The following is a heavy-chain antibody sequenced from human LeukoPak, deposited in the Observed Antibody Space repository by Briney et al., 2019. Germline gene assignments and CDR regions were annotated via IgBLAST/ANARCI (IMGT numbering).Heavy chain of an antibody. CDR2: INHSGST. Sequence: SETLSLTCAVYGGSFGGYYWSWIRQPPGKGLEWIGEINHSGSTNYNPSLKSRVTISVDTSKNQFSLKLSSVTAADTAVYYCARGGWGYYDSSGYCDYWGQGTLVTVSS. D-gene: IGHD3-22*01. V-gene: IGHV4-34*01. CDR3: ARGGWGYYDSSGYCDY. CDR1: GGSFGGYY. J-gene: IGHJ4*02.